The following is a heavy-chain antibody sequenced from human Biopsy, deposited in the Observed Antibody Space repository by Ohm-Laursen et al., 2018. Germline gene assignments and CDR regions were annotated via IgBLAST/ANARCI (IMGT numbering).Heavy chain of an antibody. V-gene: IGHV1-24*01. Sequence: ASVKVSCKVSGYTLNELSMHWVRQVLGKGLEWMGGFAPENGKTVYAQNFQARVSLTEDTSTDTAYMELRSLRSEDTAVYYCAADINVWNVNYWGQGTQVTVSS. CDR1: GYTLNELS. J-gene: IGHJ4*02. CDR2: FAPENGKT. D-gene: IGHD1-1*01. CDR3: AADINVWNVNY.